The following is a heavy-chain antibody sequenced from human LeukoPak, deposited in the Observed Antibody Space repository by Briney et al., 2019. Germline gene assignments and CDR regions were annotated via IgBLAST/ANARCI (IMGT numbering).Heavy chain of an antibody. CDR2: INTNTGNP. J-gene: IGHJ4*02. V-gene: IGHV7-4-1*02. D-gene: IGHD3-22*01. CDR3: ARERLGMIVVVPPRIIDY. CDR1: GYTFTSYA. Sequence: ASVKVSCKASGYTFTSYAMNWVRQAPGQGLEWMGWINTNTGNPTYAQGFTGRFVFSLDTSVSTAYLQISSLKAEDTAVYYCARERLGMIVVVPPRIIDYWGQGTLVTVSS.